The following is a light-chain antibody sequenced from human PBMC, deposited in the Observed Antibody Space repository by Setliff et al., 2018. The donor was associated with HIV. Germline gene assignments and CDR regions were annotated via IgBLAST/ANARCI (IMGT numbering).Light chain of an antibody. CDR2: DVT. Sequence: QSALAQPPSASGSPGQSVTISCTEASGDIGTYDFISWYQHHPGEVPKLLIYDVTKRPSGVSNRFSASKSGNTASLTISGLQAEDEADYYCCSYAGSDTWIFGGGTKVTVL. CDR1: SGDIGTYDF. J-gene: IGLJ2*01. V-gene: IGLV2-23*02. CDR3: CSYAGSDTWI.